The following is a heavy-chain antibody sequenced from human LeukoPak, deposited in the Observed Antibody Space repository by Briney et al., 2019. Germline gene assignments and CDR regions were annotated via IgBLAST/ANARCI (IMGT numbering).Heavy chain of an antibody. V-gene: IGHV3-7*01. CDR1: GFTFSSYW. Sequence: PGGSLRLSCAASGFTFSSYWMSWVRQAPGKGLEWVANIKQDGSEKYYVDSVKGRFTISRDNAKNSLYLQMNSLRAEDTAVYYCARDSATGYYDSSGYSLYYWGQGTLVTVSS. CDR2: IKQDGSEK. D-gene: IGHD3-22*01. CDR3: ARDSATGYYDSSGYSLYY. J-gene: IGHJ4*02.